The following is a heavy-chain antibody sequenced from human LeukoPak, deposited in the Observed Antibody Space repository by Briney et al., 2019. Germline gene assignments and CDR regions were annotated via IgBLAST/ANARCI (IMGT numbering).Heavy chain of an antibody. D-gene: IGHD3-3*01. J-gene: IGHJ4*02. CDR3: ASGSTISGWNY. Sequence: LPGGSLRLSCAASGFTFSSYSMNWVRQAPGKGLEWVSYISSSSTIYYADSVKGRFTISRDNAKNSLYLQVNSLRAEDTAVYYCASGSTISGWNYWGQGTLVTVSS. V-gene: IGHV3-48*01. CDR2: ISSSSTI. CDR1: GFTFSSYS.